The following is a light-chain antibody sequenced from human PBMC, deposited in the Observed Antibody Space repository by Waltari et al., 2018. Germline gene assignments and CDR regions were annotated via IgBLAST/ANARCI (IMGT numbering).Light chain of an antibody. V-gene: IGKV1-5*03. CDR1: QSISSW. CDR3: QQYNSYSQAWT. Sequence: DIQMTQSPSTLSASVGDRVTITCRASQSISSWLAWYQQIPGEAPKLRIYKASSLESGVPSRFSGSGSGTEFTLTISSLQPDDFATYYCQQYNSYSQAWTFGQGTKVEIK. J-gene: IGKJ1*01. CDR2: KAS.